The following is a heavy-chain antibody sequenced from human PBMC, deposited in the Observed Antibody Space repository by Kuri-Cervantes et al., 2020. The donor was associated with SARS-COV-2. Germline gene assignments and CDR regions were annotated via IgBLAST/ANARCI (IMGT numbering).Heavy chain of an antibody. CDR2: INHSGST. CDR1: GGSISSHY. J-gene: IGHJ6*03. CDR3: ARQYDFWSPAYYYYYYMDV. V-gene: IGHV4-34*01. Sequence: ESLKISCTVSGGSISSHYWSWIRQPPGKGLEWIGEINHSGSTNYNPSLKSRVTISVDTSKNQFSLKLSSVTAADTAVYYCARQYDFWSPAYYYYYYMDVWGKGTTVTVSS. D-gene: IGHD3-3*01.